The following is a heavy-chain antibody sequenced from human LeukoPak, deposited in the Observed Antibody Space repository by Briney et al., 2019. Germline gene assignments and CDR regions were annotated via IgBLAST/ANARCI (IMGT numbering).Heavy chain of an antibody. CDR3: ARAAGASDY. J-gene: IGHJ4*02. Sequence: GGSLRLSCEAAGFSFRDYPMGWVRRASGKRLEWVSGISAGADVIFYADPVKGRFTISRDNAKNSLYLQMNSLRAEDTAVYYCARAAGASDYWGQGTLVTVSS. V-gene: IGHV3-23*01. CDR2: ISAGADVI. D-gene: IGHD1-26*01. CDR1: GFSFRDYP.